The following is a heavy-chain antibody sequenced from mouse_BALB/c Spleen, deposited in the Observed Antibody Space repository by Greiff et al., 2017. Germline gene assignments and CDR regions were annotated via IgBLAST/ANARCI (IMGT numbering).Heavy chain of an antibody. D-gene: IGHD1-1*01. CDR3: ARGDYGSTSYYAMDY. CDR2: IYPGDGDT. V-gene: IGHV1-87*01. CDR1: GYTFTSYW. Sequence: VQLQQSGAELARPGASVKLSCKASGYTFTSYWMQWVKQRPGQGLEWIGAIYPGDGDTRYTQKFKGKATLTADKSSSTAYMQLSSLASEDSAVYYCARGDYGSTSYYAMDYWGQGTSVTVSS. J-gene: IGHJ4*01.